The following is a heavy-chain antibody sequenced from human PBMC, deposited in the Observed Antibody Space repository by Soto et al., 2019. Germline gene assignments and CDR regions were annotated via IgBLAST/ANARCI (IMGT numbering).Heavy chain of an antibody. J-gene: IGHJ4*02. Sequence: QVQLQESGPGLVKPSQTLSLTCTVSGGSISSGDYYWSWIRQPPGKGLEWIGYIYYSGSTYYNPSLKSRVTRSVDTSKNQFSLKLSAVTAADTAVYYCARLPDYYDSSGSAPYYFDYWGQGTLVTVSS. CDR2: IYYSGST. D-gene: IGHD3-22*01. CDR1: GGSISSGDYY. CDR3: ARLPDYYDSSGSAPYYFDY. V-gene: IGHV4-30-4*01.